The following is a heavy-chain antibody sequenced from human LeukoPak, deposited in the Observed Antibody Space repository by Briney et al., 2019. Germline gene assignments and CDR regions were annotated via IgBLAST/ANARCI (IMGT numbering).Heavy chain of an antibody. CDR3: ARSAFAGSYYYYGMDV. V-gene: IGHV5-51*01. Sequence: GESLKISCKGSGYSFTSYWIGWVRQMPGKGLEWMGIIYPGDSDTRYSPSFQGQVTISADKSISTAYLQWGSLKASDTAMYYCARSAFAGSYYYYGMDVWGQGTTVTVSS. CDR2: IYPGDSDT. CDR1: GYSFTSYW. J-gene: IGHJ6*02. D-gene: IGHD1-1*01.